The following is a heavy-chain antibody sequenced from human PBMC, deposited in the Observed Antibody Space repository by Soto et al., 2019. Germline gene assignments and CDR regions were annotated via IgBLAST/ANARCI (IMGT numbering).Heavy chain of an antibody. D-gene: IGHD1-1*01. V-gene: IGHV1-69*13. J-gene: IGHJ6*02. CDR2: IIPIFGRA. CDR3: ARSAQWGTISPYYYYSYGMDV. CDR1: GGTFNSYA. Sequence: GASVKVSCKASGGTFNSYAISWVRQAPGQGLEWMGGIIPIFGRADYAQKFQGRVTITADESKNTAYMQLNSLRAEDTAVYYCARSAQWGTISPYYYYSYGMDVWGQGTTVTVSS.